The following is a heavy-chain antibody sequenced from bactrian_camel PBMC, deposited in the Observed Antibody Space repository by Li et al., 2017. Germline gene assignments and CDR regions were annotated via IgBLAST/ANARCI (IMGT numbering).Heavy chain of an antibody. CDR3: AVYDAYAGRCSFREDVYDY. J-gene: IGHJ4*01. V-gene: IGHV3S63*01. D-gene: IGHD4*01. CDR2: IYSGDGSA. Sequence: HVQLVESGGGSVQLGGSLTLSCAVSGNGDGSGYWCTGWFRQAPGQEREAVAAIYSGDGSAIYTDSAKGRFTISQDNASKTVVLQMNSLKPGDTAMYHCAVYDAYAGRCSFREDVYDYWGRGTQVTVS. CDR1: GNGDGSGYWC.